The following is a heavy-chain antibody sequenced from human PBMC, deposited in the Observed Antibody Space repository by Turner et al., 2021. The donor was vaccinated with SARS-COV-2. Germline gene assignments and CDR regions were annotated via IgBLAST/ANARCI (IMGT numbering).Heavy chain of an antibody. V-gene: IGHV3-30*04. CDR3: ARECDDSSGCAEYFQH. D-gene: IGHD3-22*01. CDR2: ISYDGRNK. J-gene: IGHJ1*01. CDR1: GLTFSSYA. Sequence: QVQLVESGGGVVQPGRPLRLSGAASGLTFSSYAMHWVRQAPGKGLEWVAVISYDGRNKYYADSVKGRFTISRDNSKNTLYLQMNSLRAEDTAVYYCARECDDSSGCAEYFQHWGQGTLVTVSS.